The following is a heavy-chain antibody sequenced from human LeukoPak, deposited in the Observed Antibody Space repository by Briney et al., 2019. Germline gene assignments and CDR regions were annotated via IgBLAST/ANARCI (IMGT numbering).Heavy chain of an antibody. V-gene: IGHV4-59*05. CDR3: GRSDYYDLDY. D-gene: IGHD3-22*01. J-gene: IGHJ4*02. CDR2: IYYSGST. Sequence: PGGSLRLSCAASGFTFSSYAMSWVRQAPGKGLEWIGSIYYSGSTYYNPSLKSRVTISVDTSKNQFSLKLSSVTAADTAVYYCGRSDYYDLDYWGQGTLVTVSS. CDR1: GFTFSSYA.